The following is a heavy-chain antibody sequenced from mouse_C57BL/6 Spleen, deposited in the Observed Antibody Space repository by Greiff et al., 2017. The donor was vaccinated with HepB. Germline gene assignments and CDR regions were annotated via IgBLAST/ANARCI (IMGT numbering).Heavy chain of an antibody. CDR1: GYAFSSSW. CDR3: ARETAQATYAMDY. V-gene: IGHV1-82*01. D-gene: IGHD3-2*02. CDR2: IYPGDGDT. Sequence: QVQLQQSGPELVKPGASVKISCKASGYAFSSSWMNWVKQRPGKGLEWIGRIYPGDGDTNYNGKFKGKATLTADKSSSTAYIQLSSLTSEDSAVYFCARETAQATYAMDYWGQGTSVTVSS. J-gene: IGHJ4*01.